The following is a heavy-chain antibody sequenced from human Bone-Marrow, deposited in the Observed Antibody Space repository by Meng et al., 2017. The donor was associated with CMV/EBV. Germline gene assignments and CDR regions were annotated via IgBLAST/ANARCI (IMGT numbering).Heavy chain of an antibody. D-gene: IGHD2/OR15-2a*01. J-gene: IGHJ4*02. CDR3: ARNTVASPGDY. CDR2: IKPDGTDT. CDR1: GFIFSSNW. V-gene: IGHV3-7*01. Sequence: GESLKISCAASGFIFSSNWMTWVRQAPGKGLEWVANIKPDGTDTYYADSVKGRFTISRDNAENSLYLQINSLRAEDTAIYYCARNTVASPGDYWGQGTLVTVSS.